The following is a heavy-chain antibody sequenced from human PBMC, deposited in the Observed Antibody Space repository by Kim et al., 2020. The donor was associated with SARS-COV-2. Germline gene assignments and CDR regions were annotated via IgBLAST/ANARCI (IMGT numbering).Heavy chain of an antibody. J-gene: IGHJ6*02. CDR2: IYYSGST. Sequence: SETLSLTCTVSGGSISSYYWSWIRQPPGKGLEWIGYIYYSGSTNYNPSLKSRVTISVDTSKNQFSLKLSSVTAADTAVYYCARGGLWAYSSSSLYYYYYGMDVWGQGTTVTVSS. V-gene: IGHV4-59*01. D-gene: IGHD6-6*01. CDR3: ARGGLWAYSSSSLYYYYYGMDV. CDR1: GGSISSYY.